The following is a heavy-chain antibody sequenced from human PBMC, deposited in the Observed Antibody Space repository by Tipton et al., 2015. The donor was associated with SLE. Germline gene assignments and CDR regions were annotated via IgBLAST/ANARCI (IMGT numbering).Heavy chain of an antibody. J-gene: IGHJ4*02. D-gene: IGHD1-26*01. V-gene: IGHV4-30-2*02. Sequence: TLSLTCTVSGGSISSGGYSWSWIRQPPGKGLEWIGYIYHSGSTNYNPSLKSRVTISVDTSKNQFSLKLSSVTAADTAVYYCARDSGSYYGYWGQGTLVTVSS. CDR3: ARDSGSYYGY. CDR2: IYHSGST. CDR1: GGSISSGGYS.